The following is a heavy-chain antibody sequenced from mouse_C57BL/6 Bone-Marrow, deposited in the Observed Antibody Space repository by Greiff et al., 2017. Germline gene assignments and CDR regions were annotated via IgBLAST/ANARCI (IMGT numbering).Heavy chain of an antibody. Sequence: VQLQQSGAELVRPGASVTLSCKASGYTFTDYELHWVKQTPVHGLEWIGAIGPETGGTAYNQKFKGKAILTADKSSSTAYMQLRSLTSEDSAVYYCTRSPFGVYFDYWGQGTTLTVSS. J-gene: IGHJ2*01. CDR2: IGPETGGT. CDR3: TRSPFGVYFDY. CDR1: GYTFTDYE. V-gene: IGHV1-15*01.